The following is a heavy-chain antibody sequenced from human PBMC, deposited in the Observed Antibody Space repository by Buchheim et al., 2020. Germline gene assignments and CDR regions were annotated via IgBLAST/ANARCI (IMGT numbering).Heavy chain of an antibody. CDR3: ARGGGGLLWFGEFPYYYYGMDV. Sequence: QVQLQQWGAGLLKPSETLSLTCAVYGGSFSGYYWSWIRQPPGKGLEWIGEINHSGSTNYNPSLKSRVTISVDTSKNQFSLQLSSVTAADTAVYYCARGGGGLLWFGEFPYYYYGMDVWGQGTT. CDR2: INHSGST. V-gene: IGHV4-34*01. J-gene: IGHJ6*02. D-gene: IGHD3-10*01. CDR1: GGSFSGYY.